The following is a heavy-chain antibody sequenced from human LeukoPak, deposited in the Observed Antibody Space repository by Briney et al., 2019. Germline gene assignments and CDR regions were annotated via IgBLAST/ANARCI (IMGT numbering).Heavy chain of an antibody. CDR2: IKSKGGGETT. Sequence: PGGSLRLSCAASGFNFNIAWMTWVRQAPGKGLEWVGRIKSKGGGETTDYAAPVRGRITISRDDSKNTLYLQMNNLKTEDTAVYYCARDPTYGSGSYYNVRSVGWFDPWGQGTLVTVSS. V-gene: IGHV3-15*01. J-gene: IGHJ5*02. CDR3: ARDPTYGSGSYYNVRSVGWFDP. CDR1: GFNFNIAW. D-gene: IGHD3-10*01.